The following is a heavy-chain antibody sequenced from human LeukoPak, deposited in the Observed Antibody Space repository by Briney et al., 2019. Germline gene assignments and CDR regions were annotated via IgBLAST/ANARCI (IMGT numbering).Heavy chain of an antibody. D-gene: IGHD2-15*01. Sequence: PGGPLRLSCAASGLTFSSYGMHWVRQAPGRGLEGVAVISYDGSNKYHADSVKGRSTISRDNSKNTLYLQMNSLRAEDTAVYYCATPPVVAATLSPAWGQGTLVTVSS. J-gene: IGHJ5*02. CDR1: GLTFSSYG. CDR3: ATPPVVAATLSPA. CDR2: ISYDGSNK. V-gene: IGHV3-30*03.